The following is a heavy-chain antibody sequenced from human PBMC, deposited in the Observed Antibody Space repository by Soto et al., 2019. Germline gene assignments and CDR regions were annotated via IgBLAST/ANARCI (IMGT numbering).Heavy chain of an antibody. Sequence: EVELLESGGGLSPPGGSLRLSCAASGFIFRSTAMAWVRQAPGKGLEWVSHISGSGVSTYFSDSVKGRFTISRDNSNNTLYPQMNSLRAVDTAVYICAAVMGSDYDYVWGSLTFDDWGQGTLVTVSS. J-gene: IGHJ4*02. D-gene: IGHD3-16*01. CDR3: AAVMGSDYDYVWGSLTFDD. CDR2: ISGSGVST. CDR1: GFIFRSTA. V-gene: IGHV3-23*01.